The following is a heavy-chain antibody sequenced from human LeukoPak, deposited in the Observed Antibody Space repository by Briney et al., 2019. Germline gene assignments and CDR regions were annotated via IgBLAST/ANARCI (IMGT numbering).Heavy chain of an antibody. CDR3: ARDRYFQY. CDR1: GFTFSNYW. Sequence: PGGSLRLSCAASGFTFSNYWMSWVRQAPGKGLEWVANIKHDGIEKHYVDSVKGRFTISRDDAKNTVHLQMNSLRAEDTAVYYCARDRYFQYWGQGTPVTVSS. D-gene: IGHD1-14*01. CDR2: IKHDGIEK. J-gene: IGHJ1*01. V-gene: IGHV3-7*01.